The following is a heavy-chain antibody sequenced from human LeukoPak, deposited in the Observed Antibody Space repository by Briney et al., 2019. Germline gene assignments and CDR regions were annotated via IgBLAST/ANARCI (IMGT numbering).Heavy chain of an antibody. CDR3: ARLKYADIVAKRMLVYFDY. V-gene: IGHV4-31*03. CDR2: IYYSGST. CDR1: GGSTSSGDYY. D-gene: IGHD5-12*01. J-gene: IGHJ4*02. Sequence: SETLSLTCTVSGGSTSSGDYYWSWIRQHPGKGLEWIGYIYYSGSTYYNPSLMSRVTMSVDTSKNQFSLNLNSVTAADTAVYYCARLKYADIVAKRMLVYFDYWGQGTLVTVSS.